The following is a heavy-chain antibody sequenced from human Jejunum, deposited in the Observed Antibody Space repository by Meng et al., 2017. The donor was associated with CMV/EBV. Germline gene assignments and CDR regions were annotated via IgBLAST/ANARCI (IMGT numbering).Heavy chain of an antibody. V-gene: IGHV1-18*01. CDR2: ISAYDGNT. D-gene: IGHD1-26*01. Sequence: FTSYGINWVRQAPGQGLGWMGWISAYDGNTKSAQKFQGRVTVTTDTSTNTAYMELRSLRTEDTAVYYCSGVDSAVTGESGSSYFDYWGQGTLVTVSS. CDR3: SGVDSAVTGESGSSYFDY. J-gene: IGHJ4*02. CDR1: FTSYG.